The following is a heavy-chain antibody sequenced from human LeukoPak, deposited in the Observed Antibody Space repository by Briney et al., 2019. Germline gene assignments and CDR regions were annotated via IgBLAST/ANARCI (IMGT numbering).Heavy chain of an antibody. V-gene: IGHV3-74*01. CDR2: INPDESDT. J-gene: IGHJ4*02. D-gene: IGHD2-2*02. CDR1: GFTFSRYW. Sequence: GGSLRLSCAASGFTFSRYWMHWVRHVPGKGLVWVSRINPDESDTTSADSVKGRFTISRDNAKNSLYLQMNSLRAEDTAVYYCARVDLYCSSTSCYIPPGIAAVDYWGQGTLVTVSS. CDR3: ARVDLYCSSTSCYIPPGIAAVDY.